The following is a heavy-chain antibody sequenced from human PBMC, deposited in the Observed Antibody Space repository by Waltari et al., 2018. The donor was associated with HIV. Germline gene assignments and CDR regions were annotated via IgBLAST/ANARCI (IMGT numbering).Heavy chain of an antibody. CDR3: ARGLSIAAAGTSWWFDP. V-gene: IGHV4-34*01. CDR2: INHSGST. D-gene: IGHD6-13*01. Sequence: HVQLQQWGAGLLTTSETLSLTCAVYGGSSSGSSWSWLRHPPGKGLAWLGEINHSGSTNYNPSLKSRVTISVDTSKNQFSLKLSSVTAADTAVYYCARGLSIAAAGTSWWFDPWGQGTLVTVSS. J-gene: IGHJ5*02. CDR1: GGSSSGSS.